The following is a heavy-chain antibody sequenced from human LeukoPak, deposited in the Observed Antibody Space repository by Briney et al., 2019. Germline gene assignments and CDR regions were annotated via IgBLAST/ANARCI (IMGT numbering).Heavy chain of an antibody. CDR2: INPSGGST. Sequence: GASVKVSCKASGYTFTSNYIHWVRQAPGQGLEWMGIINPSGGSTSYAQKFQGRVTMTRDTSTSTVYMELSSLRSEDTAVYYCARITSSGWYGFDYWGQGTLVTVSS. CDR3: ARITSSGWYGFDY. CDR1: GYTFTSNY. V-gene: IGHV1-46*01. D-gene: IGHD6-19*01. J-gene: IGHJ4*02.